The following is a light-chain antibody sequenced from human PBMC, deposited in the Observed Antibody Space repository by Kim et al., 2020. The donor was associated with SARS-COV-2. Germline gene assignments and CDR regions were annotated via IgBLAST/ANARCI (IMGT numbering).Light chain of an antibody. CDR1: VLAKKS. Sequence: SVSPGQTASITCSGDVLAKKSARWFQQKPGQAPVLVIYKDSERPSGIPERFSGSRSGTTVILTISEAQVEDEADYYCYSAADNKRVFGGGTKLTVL. CDR2: KDS. CDR3: YSAADNKRV. J-gene: IGLJ3*02. V-gene: IGLV3-27*01.